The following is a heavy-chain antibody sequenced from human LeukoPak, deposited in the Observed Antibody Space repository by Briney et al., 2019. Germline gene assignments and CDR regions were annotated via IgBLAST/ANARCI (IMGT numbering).Heavy chain of an antibody. D-gene: IGHD3-22*01. CDR2: INPSGGST. Sequence: ASVKVSCKASGYTFANYNIHWVRQAPGQGLEWMGIINPSGGSTNYAQKLQGRVTLTRDTSTGTVYMELSSLRSEDTAVYFCARDGDYYSIDYWGQGTLVTVSS. J-gene: IGHJ4*02. V-gene: IGHV1-46*04. CDR1: GYTFANYN. CDR3: ARDGDYYSIDY.